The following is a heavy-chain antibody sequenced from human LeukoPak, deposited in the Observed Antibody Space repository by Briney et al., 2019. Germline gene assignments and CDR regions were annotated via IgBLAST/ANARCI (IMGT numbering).Heavy chain of an antibody. V-gene: IGHV6-1*01. J-gene: IGHJ6*02. CDR2: TLYRSKWYN. CDR3: ARSHYYGMDV. CDR1: GDSVSSNSAS. Sequence: PSQTLSLTCAISGDSVSSNSASWNWIRQSPSRVLEWLGKTLYRSKWYNDYAVSVKSRITINPDTSKNQFSLQLNSVTPENTAVYYCARSHYYGMDVWGQGTTVTVAS.